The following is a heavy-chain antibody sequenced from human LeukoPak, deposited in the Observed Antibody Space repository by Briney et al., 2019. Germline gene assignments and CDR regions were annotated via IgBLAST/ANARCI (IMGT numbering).Heavy chain of an antibody. CDR1: GFTFSNYW. V-gene: IGHV3-7*04. CDR3: ARGGSGTGYSYFDY. Sequence: GESLRLSCAASGFTFSNYWMSWFRKAPGKGLESVSNMYQPASATYYVDSVKSRFTISRDNAKNSVRLQMNSLRAEDTAVYYCARGGSGTGYSYFDYWGQGTPVTVSS. CDR2: MYQPASAT. D-gene: IGHD3-9*01. J-gene: IGHJ4*02.